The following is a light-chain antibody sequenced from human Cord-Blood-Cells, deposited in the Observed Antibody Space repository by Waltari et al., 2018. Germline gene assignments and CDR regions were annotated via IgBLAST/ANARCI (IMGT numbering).Light chain of an antibody. J-gene: IGLJ3*02. Sequence: QSALTQPASVSGSPGQSIPISCTGTSSDVGGYNYVSWYQPHPGKAPKPMIYDVSKRPSGVSNRFSGSKSGNTASLTISGLQAEDEADYYCSSYTSSSTLFGGGTKLTVL. CDR2: DVS. CDR1: SSDVGGYNY. CDR3: SSYTSSSTL. V-gene: IGLV2-14*03.